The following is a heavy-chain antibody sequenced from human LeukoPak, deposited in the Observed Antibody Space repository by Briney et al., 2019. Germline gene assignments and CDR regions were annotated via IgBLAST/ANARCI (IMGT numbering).Heavy chain of an antibody. D-gene: IGHD5-18*01. J-gene: IGHJ4*02. CDR3: AREGGYSYGPFDY. CDR1: GGSISSSSYY. V-gene: IGHV4-39*07. CDR2: IYYSGST. Sequence: SETLSLTCTVSGGSISSSSYYWGWIRQPPGKGLEWIGSIYYSGSTYYNPSLKSRVTISVDTSKNQFSLKLSSVTAADTAVYYCAREGGYSYGPFDYWGQGTLVTVSS.